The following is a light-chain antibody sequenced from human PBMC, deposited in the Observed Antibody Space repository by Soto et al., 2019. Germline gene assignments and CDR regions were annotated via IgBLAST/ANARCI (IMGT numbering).Light chain of an antibody. CDR3: TSYTSDSTYV. CDR2: DVS. Sequence: QSVLTQPASVSGSPRQSITISCTGTSTDVGRYNYVSWYQQHPGKAPKLMVYDVSNRPSWVSNRFSGSKSGITASLTISGLQAEDEADYYCTSYTSDSTYVFGTGTKVTV. J-gene: IGLJ1*01. CDR1: STDVGRYNY. V-gene: IGLV2-14*01.